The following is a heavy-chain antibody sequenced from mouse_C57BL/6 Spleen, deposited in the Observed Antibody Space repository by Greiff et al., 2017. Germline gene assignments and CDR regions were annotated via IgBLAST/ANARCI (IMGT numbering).Heavy chain of an antibody. CDR1: GSTLTRSW. D-gene: IGHD3-2*02. J-gene: IGHJ2*01. Sequence: VQLQQPVTELVQPGASVKLSCKASGSTLTRSWMHWVKQRPGQGLEWIGNINPSKGGTNYNEKFKSKATLTVDKSSSTAYMQLSSLTSEDSAVYYCARSGQLRLDYWGQGTTLTVSS. V-gene: IGHV1-53*01. CDR3: ARSGQLRLDY. CDR2: INPSKGGT.